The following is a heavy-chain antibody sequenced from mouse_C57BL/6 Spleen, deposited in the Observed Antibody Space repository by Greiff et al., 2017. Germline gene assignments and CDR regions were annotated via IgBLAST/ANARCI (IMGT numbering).Heavy chain of an antibody. CDR1: GYAFSSSW. Sequence: QVQLQQSGPELVKPGASVKISCKASGYAFSSSWMNWVKQRPGKGLEWIGRIYPGEGDTNYNGKFKGKATLTADKSSSTAYMQLSSLTSEDSAVYFCARSGSPYYFDYWGQGTTLTVSS. V-gene: IGHV1-82*01. CDR2: IYPGEGDT. J-gene: IGHJ2*01. CDR3: ARSGSPYYFDY.